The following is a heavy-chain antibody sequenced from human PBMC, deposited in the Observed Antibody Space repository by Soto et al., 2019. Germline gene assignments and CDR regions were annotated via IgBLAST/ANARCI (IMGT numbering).Heavy chain of an antibody. J-gene: IGHJ3*02. D-gene: IGHD3-22*01. CDR1: GFTFSSYG. V-gene: IGHV3-33*01. CDR2: IWYDGSNK. CDR3: ARVPITMNYYDAFDI. Sequence: PGGSLRLSCAASGFTFSSYGMHWVRQAPGKGLEWVAVIWYDGSNKYYADSVKGRFTISRDNSKNTLYLQMNSLRAEDTAVYYCARVPITMNYYDAFDIWGQGTMVTVSS.